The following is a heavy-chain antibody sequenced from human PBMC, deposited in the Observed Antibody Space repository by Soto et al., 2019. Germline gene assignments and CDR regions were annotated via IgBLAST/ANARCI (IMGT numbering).Heavy chain of an antibody. CDR2: ISAYNGNT. CDR1: GYTFTSYG. Sequence: QVQLVQSGAEVKKPGASVKVSCKASGYTFTSYGISWVRQAPEQGLEWMGWISAYNGNTNYAQKLQGRVTMTTDTSTSTAYMELRSLRSDDTAVYYCARDHKDSSGYYYYYYGMDVWGQGTTVTVSS. CDR3: ARDHKDSSGYYYYYYGMDV. V-gene: IGHV1-18*01. D-gene: IGHD3-22*01. J-gene: IGHJ6*02.